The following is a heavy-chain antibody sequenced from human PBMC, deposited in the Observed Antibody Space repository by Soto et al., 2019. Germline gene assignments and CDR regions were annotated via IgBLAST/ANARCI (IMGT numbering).Heavy chain of an antibody. CDR2: MWCDGGNQ. D-gene: IGHD2-8*01. CDR1: GFIFSSYG. Sequence: QVQLVESGGGVVQPGRSLRLSCAASGFIFSSYGMHWVRQAPGKGLEWVAVMWCDGGNQYYADSVKGRFTISRDNSKNTLYLQMNSLRAEDTAVYYCARDRGIPSVHFLNRKSCTTIWDFDYWGQGTLVTVSS. CDR3: ARDRGIPSVHFLNRKSCTTIWDFDY. V-gene: IGHV3-33*01. J-gene: IGHJ4*02.